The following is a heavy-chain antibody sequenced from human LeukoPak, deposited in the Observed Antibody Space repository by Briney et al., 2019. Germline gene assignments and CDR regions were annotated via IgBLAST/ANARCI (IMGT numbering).Heavy chain of an antibody. CDR1: GFTFSSYA. V-gene: IGHV3-30-3*01. D-gene: IGHD5-18*01. J-gene: IGHJ5*02. CDR2: ISYDGSNK. Sequence: GRSLGLSCAASGFTFSSYAMHWVRQAPGKGLEWVAVISYDGSNKYYADSVKGRFTISRDNSKNTLYLQMNSLRAEDTAVYYCARGVYTAMVPFLNWFDPWGQGTLVTVSS. CDR3: ARGVYTAMVPFLNWFDP.